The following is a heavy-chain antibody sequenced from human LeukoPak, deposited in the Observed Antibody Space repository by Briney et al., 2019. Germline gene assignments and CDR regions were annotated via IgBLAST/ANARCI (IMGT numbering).Heavy chain of an antibody. V-gene: IGHV3-15*01. CDR1: GFTISNAW. CDR2: TKRKADGGTT. CDR3: TIGGDIDV. Sequence: GGSLRLSCAVSGFTISNAWMNWVRQAPGKGLEWVGRTKRKADGGTTDYAAPVKGRFTISRDDSENMLYLQMNSLKTEDTAVYYCTIGGDIDVWGQGTLVTVSS. D-gene: IGHD2-15*01. J-gene: IGHJ4*02.